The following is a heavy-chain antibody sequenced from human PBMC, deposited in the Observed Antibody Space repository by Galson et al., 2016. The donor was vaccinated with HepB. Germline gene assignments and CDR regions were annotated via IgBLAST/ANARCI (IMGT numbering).Heavy chain of an antibody. CDR3: ARVDEGYYYLIDY. CDR2: IGSRSSPI. J-gene: IGHJ4*02. Sequence: SLRLSCAASGFTFSSYALNWVRQAPGKGLEWVSYIGSRSSPIHYADSVKGRFTISRDNAKNSLYLQTNSLRDEDTAVYYCARVDEGYYYLIDYWGQGTLVTVSS. CDR1: GFTFSSYA. V-gene: IGHV3-48*02. D-gene: IGHD3-22*01.